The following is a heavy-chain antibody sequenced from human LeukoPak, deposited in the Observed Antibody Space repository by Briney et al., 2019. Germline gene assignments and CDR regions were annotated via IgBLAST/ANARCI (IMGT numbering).Heavy chain of an antibody. D-gene: IGHD3-10*01. J-gene: IGHJ4*02. Sequence: SETLSLTCTVYGGSFSGYYWSWIRQPPGKGLEWIGEINHSGSTNHNPSLKSRVTISVDTSKNQFSLKLSSVTAADTAVYYCARHRRWFGELSSPFDYWGQGTLVTVSS. CDR1: GGSFSGYY. CDR3: ARHRRWFGELSSPFDY. V-gene: IGHV4-34*01. CDR2: INHSGST.